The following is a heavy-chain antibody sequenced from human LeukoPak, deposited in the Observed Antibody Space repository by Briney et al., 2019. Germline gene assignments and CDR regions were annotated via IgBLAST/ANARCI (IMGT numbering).Heavy chain of an antibody. CDR1: GYTFTGYY. V-gene: IGHV1-2*02. J-gene: IGHJ5*02. CDR2: INPNSGGT. Sequence: GASVKVSCKASGYTFTGYYMHWVRQAPGQGLEWMGWINPNSGGTNYAQKFQGRVTMTRDTSISTAYMELSRLRSDGTAVYYCARGTSFQSGWFDPWGQGTLVTVSS. CDR3: ARGTSFQSGWFDP. D-gene: IGHD2-2*01.